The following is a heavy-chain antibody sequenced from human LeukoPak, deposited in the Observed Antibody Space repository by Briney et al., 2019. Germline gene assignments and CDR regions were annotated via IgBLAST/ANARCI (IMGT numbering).Heavy chain of an antibody. Sequence: GGSLRLSCAASGFTFSSYAMMWVRQAPGKGLEWVSTVTGSAGGTYYADSVKGRFTISGDNSKNTLYLIMNSLRAEDTAVYYCAKGAAAGLVDWFDPWGQGTLVAVSS. J-gene: IGHJ5*02. V-gene: IGHV3-23*01. D-gene: IGHD6-13*01. CDR2: VTGSAGGT. CDR3: AKGAAAGLVDWFDP. CDR1: GFTFSSYA.